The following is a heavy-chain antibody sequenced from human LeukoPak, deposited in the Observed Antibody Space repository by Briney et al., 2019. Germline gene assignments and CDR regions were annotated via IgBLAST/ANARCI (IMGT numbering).Heavy chain of an antibody. CDR1: GYSFSSFW. CDR2: IYPGDSDT. J-gene: IGHJ4*02. V-gene: IGHV5-51*01. CDR3: ARGDVTTVIADY. D-gene: IGHD4-17*01. Sequence: GESLKISCKGSGYSFSSFWIGWVRQMPGKGLDWMGIIYPGDSDTRYSPSFQGQVTMSADKSINTAYLQWSSLKASDTAIYYCARGDVTTVIADYWGQGTLVTVSS.